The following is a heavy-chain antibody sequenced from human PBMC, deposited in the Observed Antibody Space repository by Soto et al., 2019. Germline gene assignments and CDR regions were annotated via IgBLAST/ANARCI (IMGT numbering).Heavy chain of an antibody. D-gene: IGHD2-15*01. Sequence: PSETLSLTCTVSGGSISSYYWSWIRQPPGKGLEWIGYIYYSGSTNYNPSLKSRVTISVDTSKNQFSLKLSSVTAADTAVYYCARASGGSYKDYWGQGTLVTVSS. CDR1: GGSISSYY. J-gene: IGHJ4*02. CDR3: ARASGGSYKDY. V-gene: IGHV4-59*01. CDR2: IYYSGST.